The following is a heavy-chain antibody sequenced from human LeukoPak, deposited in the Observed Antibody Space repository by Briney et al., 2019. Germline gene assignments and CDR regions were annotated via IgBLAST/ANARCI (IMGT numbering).Heavy chain of an antibody. J-gene: IGHJ4*02. CDR1: GGSISSSSYY. D-gene: IGHD5-24*01. Sequence: SETLSLTCTVSGGSISSSSYYWGWIRQPPGKGLEWIGSIYYSGSTYYNPSLKSRVTISVDTSKNQFSLKLSSVTAADTAVYYCAGSSRDPFDYWGQGTLVTVSS. CDR2: IYYSGST. V-gene: IGHV4-39*07. CDR3: AGSSRDPFDY.